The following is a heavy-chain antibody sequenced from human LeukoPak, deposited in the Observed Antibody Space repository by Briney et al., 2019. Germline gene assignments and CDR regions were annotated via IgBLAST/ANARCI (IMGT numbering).Heavy chain of an antibody. J-gene: IGHJ6*03. CDR1: GGSSSSSSYY. D-gene: IGHD3-22*01. V-gene: IGHV4-61*01. Sequence: PSETLSLTCTVSGGSSSSSSYYWSWIRQPPGKGLEWIGNIYYSGSTNYNPSLKSRVTISVDTSKNQFSLKLSSVTAADTAVYYCTRGSIAYYYMDVWGKGTTVTISS. CDR3: TRGSIAYYYMDV. CDR2: IYYSGST.